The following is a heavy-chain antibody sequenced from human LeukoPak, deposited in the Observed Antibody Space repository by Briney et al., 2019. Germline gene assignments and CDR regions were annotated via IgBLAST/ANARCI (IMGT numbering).Heavy chain of an antibody. J-gene: IGHJ6*02. CDR1: GFTFSSYA. CDR2: ISGSGGST. V-gene: IGHV3-23*01. CDR3: AKVGSSWTGYYYGMDV. D-gene: IGHD6-13*01. Sequence: GSLRLSCAASGFTFSSYAMSWVRQAPGKGLGGASAISGSGGSTYYADSVKGRFTISRDNSKNTLYLQMNSLRAEDTAVYYCAKVGSSWTGYYYGMDVWGQGTTVTVSS.